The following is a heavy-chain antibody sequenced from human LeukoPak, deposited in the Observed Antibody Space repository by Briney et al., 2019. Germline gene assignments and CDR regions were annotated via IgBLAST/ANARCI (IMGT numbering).Heavy chain of an antibody. CDR3: ARAPRISGHYHFDY. Sequence: GSLRLSCAASGFTFSSYWMHWVRQAPGKGLVWVSRINPGGSTTSYADSVKGRFTISRDSAKNTLYLQMSSLRVEDTAVYFCARAPRISGHYHFDYWGQGILVTVSS. V-gene: IGHV3-74*01. CDR1: GFTFSSYW. J-gene: IGHJ4*02. D-gene: IGHD5-12*01. CDR2: INPGGSTT.